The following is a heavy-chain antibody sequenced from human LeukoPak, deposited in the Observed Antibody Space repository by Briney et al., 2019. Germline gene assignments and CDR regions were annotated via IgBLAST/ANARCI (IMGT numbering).Heavy chain of an antibody. CDR3: ARDPSWELLDAFDI. Sequence: GRSLRLSCAASRFTSSKNAMHRVPQAPGKGLEWVAAISYDGSNEYSADSVKGRFTNSRDNSKNTLYVQMNRLRAEDTAVYYCARDPSWELLDAFDIWGQGTMVTVSS. V-gene: IGHV3-30*01. J-gene: IGHJ3*02. D-gene: IGHD1-26*01. CDR2: ISYDGSNE. CDR1: RFTSSKNA.